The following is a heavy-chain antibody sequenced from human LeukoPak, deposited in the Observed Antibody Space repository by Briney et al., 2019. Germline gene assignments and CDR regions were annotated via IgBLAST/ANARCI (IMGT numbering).Heavy chain of an antibody. Sequence: GGSLRLSCAASGFTFSSYAMHWVRQAPGKGLEWVAVISYDGNKKYYADSVKGRFTISRDNSKNTLYLQMNSLRAEDTAVYYCAKSRSRNMLTFGGVENWFDPWGQGTLVTVSS. J-gene: IGHJ5*02. V-gene: IGHV3-30*18. CDR1: GFTFSSYA. CDR3: AKSRSRNMLTFGGVENWFDP. CDR2: ISYDGNKK. D-gene: IGHD3-16*01.